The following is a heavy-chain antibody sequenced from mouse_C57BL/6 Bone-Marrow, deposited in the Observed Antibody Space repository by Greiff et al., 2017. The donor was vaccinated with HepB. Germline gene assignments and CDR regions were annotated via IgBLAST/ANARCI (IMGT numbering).Heavy chain of an antibody. V-gene: IGHV1-85*01. J-gene: IGHJ3*01. Sequence: VMLVESGPELVTPGASVKLSCKASGYTFTSYDINWVKPRPGQGLEWIGWIYPRDGSTKYTEKFKGKATLTVDTSSSTAYMELHSLTSEDSAVYFCARSIIEGFAYWGQGTLVTVSA. CDR1: GYTFTSYD. D-gene: IGHD1-1*01. CDR2: IYPRDGST. CDR3: ARSIIEGFAY.